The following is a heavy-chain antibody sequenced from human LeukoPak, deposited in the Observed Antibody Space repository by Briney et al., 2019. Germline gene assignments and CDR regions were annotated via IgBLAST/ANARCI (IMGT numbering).Heavy chain of an antibody. D-gene: IGHD5-18*01. V-gene: IGHV3-23*01. CDR3: AKDFIARYSYGYINWFDP. CDR2: ISGSGGST. CDR1: GFTFSSYA. J-gene: IGHJ5*02. Sequence: GGSLRLSCAASGFTFSSYAMSWVRQAPGKGLEWVSAISGSGGSTYYADSVKGRFTISRDNSKNTLYLQINSLRAEDTAVNYCAKDFIARYSYGYINWFDPWGQGTLVTVSS.